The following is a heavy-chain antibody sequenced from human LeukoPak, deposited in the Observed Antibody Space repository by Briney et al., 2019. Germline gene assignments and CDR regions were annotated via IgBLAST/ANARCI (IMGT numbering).Heavy chain of an antibody. Sequence: SETLSLTXTVSGGSISSSSYYWGWIRQPPGKGLEWIGSIYYSGSTYYNPSLKSRVTISVDTSKNQFSLKLSSVTAADTAVYYCARDPPPDYYGSGSRSLGYYMDVWGKGTTVTVSS. J-gene: IGHJ6*03. CDR3: ARDPPPDYYGSGSRSLGYYMDV. V-gene: IGHV4-39*07. D-gene: IGHD3-10*01. CDR1: GGSISSSSYY. CDR2: IYYSGST.